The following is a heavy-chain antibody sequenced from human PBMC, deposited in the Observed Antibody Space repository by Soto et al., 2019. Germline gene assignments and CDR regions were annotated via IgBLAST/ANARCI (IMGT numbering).Heavy chain of an antibody. J-gene: IGHJ4*02. D-gene: IGHD6-6*01. Sequence: PGGSLRLSCAASGFTFSSYAMHWVRQAPGKGLEWVAVISYDGSNKYYADSVKGRFTISRDNSKNTLYLQMNSLRAEDTAVYYCARARIAARPFDYCGKGTLVTVSS. V-gene: IGHV3-30-3*01. CDR3: ARARIAARPFDY. CDR1: GFTFSSYA. CDR2: ISYDGSNK.